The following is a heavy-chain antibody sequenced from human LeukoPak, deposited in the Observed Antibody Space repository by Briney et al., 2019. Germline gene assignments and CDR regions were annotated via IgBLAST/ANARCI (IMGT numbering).Heavy chain of an antibody. J-gene: IGHJ4*02. D-gene: IGHD1-20*01. CDR2: ISWDGGST. CDR1: GFTFSSYG. CDR3: ATGGPYNWNDYHRLIDY. Sequence: GGSLRLSCAASGFTFSSYGMHWVRQAPGKGLEWVSLISWDGGSTYYADSVKGRFTISRDNSKNSLYLQMNSLRAEDTALYYCATGGPYNWNDYHRLIDYWGQGTLVTVSS. V-gene: IGHV3-43D*03.